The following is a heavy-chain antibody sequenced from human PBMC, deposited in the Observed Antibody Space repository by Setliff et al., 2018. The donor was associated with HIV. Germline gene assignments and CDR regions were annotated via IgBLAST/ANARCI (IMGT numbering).Heavy chain of an antibody. Sequence: PGESLKISCAASGFTFSNYEMSWVRQAPGKGPEWVSYISSSGSTIYYADSVKGRFTISRDNAKNSLYLQMNSLRAEDTAVYYCARDDSNYRQHGMDVWGQGTTVTVSS. CDR1: GFTFSNYE. V-gene: IGHV3-48*03. CDR3: ARDDSNYRQHGMDV. D-gene: IGHD4-4*01. J-gene: IGHJ6*02. CDR2: ISSSGSTI.